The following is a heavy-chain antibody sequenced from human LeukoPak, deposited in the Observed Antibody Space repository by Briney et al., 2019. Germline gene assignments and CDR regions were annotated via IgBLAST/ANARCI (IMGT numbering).Heavy chain of an antibody. J-gene: IGHJ6*03. CDR2: IYYSGST. Sequence: SETLSLTCTVSSGSITSGGYYWNWIRQHPGKGLEWIGYIYYSGSTFSNPSIKRHVTISVDTSKNQFSTKLSSVTAADTAVYYCARAPKGMTTVRYYYYYYMDVWGKGTTVTVSS. D-gene: IGHD4-11*01. CDR3: ARAPKGMTTVRYYYYYYMDV. CDR1: SGSITSGGYY. V-gene: IGHV4-31*01.